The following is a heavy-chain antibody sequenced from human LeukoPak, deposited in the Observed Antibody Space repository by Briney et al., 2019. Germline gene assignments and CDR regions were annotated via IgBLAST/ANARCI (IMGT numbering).Heavy chain of an antibody. CDR1: GGTFSSYA. D-gene: IGHD2-2*01. V-gene: IGHV1-69*05. CDR3: ARVGCSSTSCHFNWFDP. J-gene: IGHJ5*02. Sequence: EASVKVSCKASGGTFSSYAISWVRQAPGQGLEWMGGIIPIFGTANYAQRFQGRVTTTTDESTSTAYMELSSLRSEDTAVYYCARVGCSSTSCHFNWFDPWGQGTLVTVSS. CDR2: IIPIFGTA.